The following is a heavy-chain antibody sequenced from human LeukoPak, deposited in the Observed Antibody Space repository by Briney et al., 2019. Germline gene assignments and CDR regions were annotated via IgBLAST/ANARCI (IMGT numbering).Heavy chain of an antibody. V-gene: IGHV3-30*18. CDR3: AKRPSDYGDYVSYFDF. Sequence: GGSLRLSCAASGFSFISYGMRWVRQAPGKGLEWVGVISDDGRSKGYADSVKGRFTISRDNSKDTLYLQMNGLRDEDTAVYYCAKRPSDYGDYVSYFDFWGQGTLVTVSS. J-gene: IGHJ4*02. CDR2: ISDDGRSK. CDR1: GFSFISYG. D-gene: IGHD4-17*01.